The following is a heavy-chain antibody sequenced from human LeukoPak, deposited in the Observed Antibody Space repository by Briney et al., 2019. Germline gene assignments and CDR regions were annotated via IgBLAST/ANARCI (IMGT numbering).Heavy chain of an antibody. D-gene: IGHD5-18*01. CDR2: INHSGST. Sequence: PSETLSLTCAVYGGSFSGYYWSWIRQPPGKGLEWIGEINHSGSTNYNPSLKSRVTISVDTSKNQFSLKLSSVTAADTAVYYCARGGQHLWPAYLDYWGQGILVTVSS. CDR3: ARGGQHLWPAYLDY. CDR1: GGSFSGYY. V-gene: IGHV4-34*01. J-gene: IGHJ4*02.